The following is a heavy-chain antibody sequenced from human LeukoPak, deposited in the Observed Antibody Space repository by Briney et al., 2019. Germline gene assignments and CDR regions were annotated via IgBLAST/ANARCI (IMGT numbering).Heavy chain of an antibody. CDR2: IKSKTDGGTT. J-gene: IGHJ4*02. D-gene: IGHD3-16*02. Sequence: GGSLRLSCAASGFTFSNYTMSWDRQAPGKGLEWVGRIKSKTDGGTTDYAAPVKGRSTISRDDSKNTLYLQMNSLKTEDTAVYYCTTSYYDYVWGSYRYQKYYFDYWGQGTLVTVSS. CDR3: TTSYYDYVWGSYRYQKYYFDY. CDR1: GFTFSNYT. V-gene: IGHV3-15*01.